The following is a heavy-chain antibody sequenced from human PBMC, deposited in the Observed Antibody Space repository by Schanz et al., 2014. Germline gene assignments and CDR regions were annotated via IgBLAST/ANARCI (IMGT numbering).Heavy chain of an antibody. V-gene: IGHV1-69*02. CDR2: IIPVLNIA. CDR1: GGTFSSYT. D-gene: IGHD3-10*01. J-gene: IGHJ4*02. CDR3: ARGRGFYDY. Sequence: QVPLVQSEAEVKKPGSSVKVSCKASGGTFSSYTISWVRQAPGQGLEWMGKIIPVLNIATYAQRFQGRVSITADTSTNTAYMELSSLTSEDTAVHYCARGRGFYDYWGQGTLVTVSS.